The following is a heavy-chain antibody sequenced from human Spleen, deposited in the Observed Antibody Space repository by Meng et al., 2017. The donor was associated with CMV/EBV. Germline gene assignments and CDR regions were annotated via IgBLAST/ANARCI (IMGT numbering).Heavy chain of an antibody. J-gene: IGHJ4*02. CDR3: ARGRYQTND. V-gene: IGHV3-53*01. D-gene: IGHD2-2*01. CDR2: IYDDGSS. Sequence: GESLKISCAASGFSVSNNYMNWVRQAPGKGLEWVSVIYDDGSSHYADSAKGRFSISRDTSKNEVYLEMNSLRVEDTALYYCARGRYQTNDWGQGSLVTVSS. CDR1: GFSVSNNY.